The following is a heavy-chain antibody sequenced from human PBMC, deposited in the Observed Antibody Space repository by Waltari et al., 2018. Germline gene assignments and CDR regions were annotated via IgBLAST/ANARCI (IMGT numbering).Heavy chain of an antibody. V-gene: IGHV3-23*01. D-gene: IGHD1-20*01. J-gene: IGHJ4*02. Sequence: EVQLLESGGDLVQPGGSLRLSCAASGSTFSNHAINWVRLAPGRGRGWVSARTVGDDTHYADSVKGRFTISRDTSKDTVYLQMNGLRAEDTAIYYCATPFYNWDDPLHSWGQGTLVTVSS. CDR3: ATPFYNWDDPLHS. CDR2: RTVGDDT. CDR1: GSTFSNHA.